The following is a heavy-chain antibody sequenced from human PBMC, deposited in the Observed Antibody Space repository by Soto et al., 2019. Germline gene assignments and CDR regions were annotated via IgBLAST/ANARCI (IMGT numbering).Heavy chain of an antibody. CDR2: IYWDDDK. CDR3: AHRPRLRYFDS. J-gene: IGHJ4*02. Sequence: QITLKESGPTLVKPTQTLTLTCTFSGFSLSTSGVGVGWIRQPPEKALEWLALIYWDDDKRYSPSLKSRLTISKDTSRKQVVLTMTNMDPVDTATYYCAHRPRLRYFDSWGQGTLVTVSS. V-gene: IGHV2-5*02. D-gene: IGHD4-17*01. CDR1: GFSLSTSGVG.